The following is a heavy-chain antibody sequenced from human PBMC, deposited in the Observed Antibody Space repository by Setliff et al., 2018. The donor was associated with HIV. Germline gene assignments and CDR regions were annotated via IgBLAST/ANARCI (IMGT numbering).Heavy chain of an antibody. D-gene: IGHD3-10*01. J-gene: IGHJ4*02. CDR1: GFNFHQAW. V-gene: IGHV3-30*03. Sequence: PGGSLRLSCAASGFNFHQAWMSWVRQAPGKGLEWVATISGDGSNKYYADSVKGRFTISRDNSKNTLYLQMNSLRAEDTAVYYCASDFYDSGSYGHWGQGTLVTVSS. CDR3: ASDFYDSGSYGH. CDR2: ISGDGSNK.